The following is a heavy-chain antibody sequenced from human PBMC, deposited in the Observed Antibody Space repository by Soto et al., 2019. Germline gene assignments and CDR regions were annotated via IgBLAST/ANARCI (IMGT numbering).Heavy chain of an antibody. CDR1: GFTFSSYG. CDR3: ARGYSYEEQLYYFDY. D-gene: IGHD5-18*01. V-gene: IGHV3-33*01. J-gene: IGHJ4*02. CDR2: IWYDGSNK. Sequence: QVQLVESGGGVVQPGRSLRLSCAASGFTFSSYGMHWVRQAPGKGLEWVAVIWYDGSNKYYADSVKGRFTISRDNSKNTLYLQMNSLRAEGTAVYYSARGYSYEEQLYYFDYWGQGTLVTVSS.